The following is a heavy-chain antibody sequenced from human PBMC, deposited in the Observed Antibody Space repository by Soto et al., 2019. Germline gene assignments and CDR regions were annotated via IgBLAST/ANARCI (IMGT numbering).Heavy chain of an antibody. CDR2: IYYSGST. Sequence: QVQLQESGPGLVKPSQTLSLTCTVSGGSISSGGYYWSWIRQHPGKGLEWIGYIYYSGSTYYNPSLKSRVTISVDTSKNQFSLKLSSVTAADTAVYYCARVGMGYSSSWYAPPYSSGWYRSYGMDVWGQGTTVTVSS. CDR3: ARVGMGYSSSWYAPPYSSGWYRSYGMDV. D-gene: IGHD6-13*01. V-gene: IGHV4-31*03. CDR1: GGSISSGGYY. J-gene: IGHJ6*02.